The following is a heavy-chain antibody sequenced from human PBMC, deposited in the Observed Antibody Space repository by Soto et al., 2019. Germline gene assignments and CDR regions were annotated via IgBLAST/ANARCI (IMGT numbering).Heavy chain of an antibody. V-gene: IGHV1-69*13. CDR1: GGTSSSSA. CDR3: ARDRVSVDTALVTGFSWFDP. CDR2: TIPIFGTA. Sequence: AASVKVFCKASGGTSSSSAISWARQAPGQGLEWMGGTIPIFGTANYAQKFQGRVTITADESTSTAYMELSSLRSEDTAVYYCARDRVSVDTALVTGFSWFDPWGRGTLVTVSS. D-gene: IGHD5-18*01. J-gene: IGHJ5*02.